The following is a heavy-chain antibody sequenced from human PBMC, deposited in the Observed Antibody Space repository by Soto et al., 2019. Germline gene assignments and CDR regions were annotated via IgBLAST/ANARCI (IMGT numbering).Heavy chain of an antibody. CDR1: GGTFNKYA. Sequence: QVQLVQSGTEVKKPGSSVKVSCKASGGTFNKYAIDWVRQAPGQGLEWMGGIIPLFGTPNYAQKFQGRVTISADEVTSTAYMELSSLRSEDTGVYYCARQFDHARSGYYYAYWGQGTLVTVSS. D-gene: IGHD3-22*01. CDR2: IIPLFGTP. CDR3: ARQFDHARSGYYYAY. J-gene: IGHJ4*02. V-gene: IGHV1-69*01.